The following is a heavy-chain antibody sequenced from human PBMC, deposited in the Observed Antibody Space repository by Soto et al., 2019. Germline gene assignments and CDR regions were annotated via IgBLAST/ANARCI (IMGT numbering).Heavy chain of an antibody. D-gene: IGHD3-10*01. V-gene: IGHV4-31*03. Sequence: QVQLQESGPGLVKPSQTLSLTCTVSGGSISSGGYYWSWIRQHPGKGLEWIGYIYYSGSTYYNPSLKSRLTRSVDTAKNQFSLKLSSVTAADTAVYYCARDQDYGSGSDCFDPWGQGTLVTVSS. CDR3: ARDQDYGSGSDCFDP. CDR2: IYYSGST. J-gene: IGHJ5*02. CDR1: GGSISSGGYY.